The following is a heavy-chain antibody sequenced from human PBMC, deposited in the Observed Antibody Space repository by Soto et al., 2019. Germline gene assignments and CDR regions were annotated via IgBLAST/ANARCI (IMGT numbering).Heavy chain of an antibody. CDR2: IIPIFGTA. Sequence: SVKVSCKASGGTFSSYAISWVRQAPGQGLEWMGGIIPIFGTANYAQKFQGRVTMTTDKSTSTAYMELRSLRSDDTAMYYCARAHSYYYGTDVWGQGTTVTVS. CDR1: GGTFSSYA. J-gene: IGHJ6*02. CDR3: ARAHSYYYGTDV. V-gene: IGHV1-69*05.